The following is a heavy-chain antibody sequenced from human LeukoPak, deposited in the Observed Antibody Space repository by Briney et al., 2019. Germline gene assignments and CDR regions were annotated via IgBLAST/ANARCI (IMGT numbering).Heavy chain of an antibody. Sequence: PGGSLRLSCAASGFTFSSYSMNWVRQAPGKGLEWVSYISSSSSTIYHADSVKGRFTISRDNAKNSLYLQMNSLRAEDTAVYYCARGVGAGYFDYWGQGTLVTVSS. D-gene: IGHD1-26*01. CDR3: ARGVGAGYFDY. CDR2: ISSSSSTI. CDR1: GFTFSSYS. V-gene: IGHV3-48*01. J-gene: IGHJ4*02.